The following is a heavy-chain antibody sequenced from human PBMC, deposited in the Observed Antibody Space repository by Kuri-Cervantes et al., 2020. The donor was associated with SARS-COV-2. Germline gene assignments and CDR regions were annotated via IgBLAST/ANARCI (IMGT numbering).Heavy chain of an antibody. V-gene: IGHV4-38-2*02. CDR3: ARYGVYYYYYYMDV. CDR2: INHSGST. D-gene: IGHD3-3*01. J-gene: IGHJ6*03. CDR1: GYSISSGYY. Sequence: GSLRLSCTVSGYSISSGYYWSWIRQPPGKGLEWIGEINHSGSTNYNPSLKSRVTISVDTSKNQFSLKLSSVTAADTAVYYCARYGVYYYYYYMDVWGKGTTVTVSS.